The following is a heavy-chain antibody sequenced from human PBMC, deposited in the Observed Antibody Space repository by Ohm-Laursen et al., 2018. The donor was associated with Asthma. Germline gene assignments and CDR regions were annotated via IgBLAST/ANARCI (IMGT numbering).Heavy chain of an antibody. Sequence: SLRLSCAASGLNFNSSTMHWVRQAPGKGLEWVASISTASSFIYYADSVRGRFTTSRDNARNSVYLQMNSLRAEDTALYYCARIGPEWELPGREYSLHHWGEGTLVTVSS. CDR3: ARIGPEWELPGREYSLHH. V-gene: IGHV3-21*01. CDR1: GLNFNSST. CDR2: ISTASSFI. J-gene: IGHJ1*01. D-gene: IGHD1-26*01.